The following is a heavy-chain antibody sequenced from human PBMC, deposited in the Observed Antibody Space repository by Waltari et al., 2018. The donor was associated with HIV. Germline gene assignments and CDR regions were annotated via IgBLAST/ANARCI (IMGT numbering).Heavy chain of an antibody. J-gene: IGHJ5*01. CDR3: ARHVRSSIWFDY. CDR1: GGSISSSRYY. Sequence: QLQLQESGPGLVKPSETLSLTCAVSGGSISSSRYYWGWIRQPPGTGLGLIGSIYYSGSTYYHPSLKGRVTISVDTSKNQFSLKLSSVTAADTAVYYCARHVRSSIWFDYWGQGTLVTVSS. CDR2: IYYSGST. V-gene: IGHV4-39*01. D-gene: IGHD3-10*02.